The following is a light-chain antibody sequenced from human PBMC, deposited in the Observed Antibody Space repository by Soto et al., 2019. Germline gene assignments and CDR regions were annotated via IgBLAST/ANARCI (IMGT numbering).Light chain of an antibody. CDR2: GAS. CDR3: QQYNNWCT. J-gene: IGKJ1*01. Sequence: EIVMTQSPATLSVSPGERATLSCRASQSISSNLAWYQQKPGQTPRLLIYGASTRATGITNRFSGSGSGTEFTLTISSLQSEAFTVYYCQQYNNWCTFGQGTKVEIK. CDR1: QSISSN. V-gene: IGKV3-15*01.